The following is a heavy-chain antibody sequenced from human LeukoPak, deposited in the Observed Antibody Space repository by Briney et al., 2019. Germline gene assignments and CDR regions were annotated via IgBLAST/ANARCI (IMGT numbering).Heavy chain of an antibody. V-gene: IGHV3-48*02. CDR1: GFTFSRYS. J-gene: IGHJ2*01. CDR2: ISSGSSTI. D-gene: IGHD6-19*01. Sequence: GGSLRLSCAASGFTFSRYSMNWVRQAPGMGLEWVSYISSGSSTIHHADSVQGRFTISRDNAKNSLYLQMSSLRDEDTAVYYCARAGITLAGPHWCFDLWGRGTLVTVSS. CDR3: ARAGITLAGPHWCFDL.